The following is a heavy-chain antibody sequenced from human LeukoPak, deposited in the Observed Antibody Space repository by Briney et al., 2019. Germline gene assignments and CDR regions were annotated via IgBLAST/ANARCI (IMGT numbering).Heavy chain of an antibody. D-gene: IGHD2-2*01. CDR1: GFTLVTVW. J-gene: IGHJ4*02. CDR3: TTSQLLVPN. CDR2: FKSNTDGGTT. V-gene: IGHV3-15*01. Sequence: GPLSLSCAGPGFTLVTVWMSWARQAPGKGLEWVDRFKSNTDGGTTDYAAPVKGRITISRDDSKNTLYLQMNSLKTEDTAVYYCTTSQLLVPNWGQGTLVTVSS.